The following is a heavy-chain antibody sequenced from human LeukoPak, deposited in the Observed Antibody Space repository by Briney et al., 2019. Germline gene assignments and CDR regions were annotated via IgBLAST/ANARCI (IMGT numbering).Heavy chain of an antibody. Sequence: ASVKVSCKASGYTFTSYDINWVRQATGQGLEWMGWMSPNSGNTGYAQKFQGRVTMTRNTSISTAYMELSSLRSEDTAVYYCARVTMVRGVHGYYFDYWGQGTLVTVSS. J-gene: IGHJ4*02. CDR3: ARVTMVRGVHGYYFDY. V-gene: IGHV1-8*01. CDR2: MSPNSGNT. CDR1: GYTFTSYD. D-gene: IGHD3-10*01.